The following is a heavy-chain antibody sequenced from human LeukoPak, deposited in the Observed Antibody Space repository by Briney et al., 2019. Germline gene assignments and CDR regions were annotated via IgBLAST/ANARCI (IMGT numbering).Heavy chain of an antibody. CDR1: GFTFSDYD. CDR2: IGTAGDT. D-gene: IGHD1-1*01. V-gene: IGHV3-13*01. Sequence: PGGSLRLSCAACGFTFSDYDMHWVRQATGKGLEWVSAIGTAGDTYYTGSVKGRFTISRENAKNSLYLQMNSLRAGDTAVYYCARVAKERVGGVYYFDYWGQGTLVTVSS. J-gene: IGHJ4*02. CDR3: ARVAKERVGGVYYFDY.